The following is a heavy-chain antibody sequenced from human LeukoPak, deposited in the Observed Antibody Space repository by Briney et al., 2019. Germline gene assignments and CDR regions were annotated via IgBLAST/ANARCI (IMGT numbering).Heavy chain of an antibody. CDR2: IKSKTNGGTT. CDR3: TTTEWPDFDY. Sequence: GGSLRLSCAASGFTFSNAWMSWFRQAPGKGLEWVGRIKSKTNGGTTDYAAPVKGRFTISRDDSKNTLSLQMSSLKTEDTAVYYCTTTEWPDFDYWGQGTLVTVSS. CDR1: GFTFSNAW. J-gene: IGHJ4*02. D-gene: IGHD3-3*01. V-gene: IGHV3-15*01.